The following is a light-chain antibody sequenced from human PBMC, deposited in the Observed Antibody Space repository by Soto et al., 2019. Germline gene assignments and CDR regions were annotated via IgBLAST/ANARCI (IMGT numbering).Light chain of an antibody. CDR3: QKYNSASFT. V-gene: IGKV1-27*01. CDR2: AAS. CDR1: QGISNY. Sequence: DIQMTQSPFSLSASVGDRVTITCRASQGISNYLAWYQQKPGQVPKLLIYAASTLQSGVPSRFSGSGSGTDFTLTLSSLQPEDVVTYYCQKYNSASFTFGPGTKVDIK. J-gene: IGKJ3*01.